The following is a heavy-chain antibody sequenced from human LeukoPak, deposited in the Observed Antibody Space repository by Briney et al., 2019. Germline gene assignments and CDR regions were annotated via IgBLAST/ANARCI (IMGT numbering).Heavy chain of an antibody. V-gene: IGHV1-2*02. D-gene: IGHD1-26*01. CDR1: GYTFSGYY. CDR2: INPNNGGT. J-gene: IGHJ4*02. Sequence: ASVKVSCKASGYTFSGYYMHWVRQAPGQGLEWMGWINPNNGGTNYAQKFQGRVTMTRDTSISTAYMELSRLRSDDTAVYYCARGYALYSGRYIDFDYWGQGTLVTVSS. CDR3: ARGYALYSGRYIDFDY.